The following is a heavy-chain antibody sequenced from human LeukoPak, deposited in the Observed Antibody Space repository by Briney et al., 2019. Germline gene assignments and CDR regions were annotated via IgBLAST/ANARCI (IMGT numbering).Heavy chain of an antibody. CDR3: AKDWHCGGDCYFSGGMDV. Sequence: GGSLRLSCAASGFTFSSYGMHWVRQAPGKGLEWGAVISYDGSNKYYADSVKGRFTISRDNSKNTLYLQMNSLRAEDTAVYYCAKDWHCGGDCYFSGGMDVWGQGTTVTVSS. V-gene: IGHV3-30*18. CDR1: GFTFSSYG. J-gene: IGHJ6*02. CDR2: ISYDGSNK. D-gene: IGHD2-21*02.